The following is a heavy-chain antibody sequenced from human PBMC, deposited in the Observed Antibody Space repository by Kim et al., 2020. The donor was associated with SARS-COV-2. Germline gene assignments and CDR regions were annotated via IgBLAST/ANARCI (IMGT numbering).Heavy chain of an antibody. V-gene: IGHV3-15*01. J-gene: IGHJ4*01. CDR2: IKSKTDGGTT. CDR1: GFTFSNDW. CDR3: TTFEIVATYHGGY. D-gene: IGHD5-12*01. Sequence: GGSLRLSCAASGFTFSNDWMSWVRQAPGKGLEWVCRIKSKTDGGTTDYSAPGTGSFTISRDDSKNTLYLQMNSLKTEDTYVYYCTTFEIVATYHGGYWG.